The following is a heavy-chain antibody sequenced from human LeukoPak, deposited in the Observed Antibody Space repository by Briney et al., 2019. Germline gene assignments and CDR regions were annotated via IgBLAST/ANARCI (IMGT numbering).Heavy chain of an antibody. CDR3: ARRGTAYCRGGNCYSDKYFDY. J-gene: IGHJ4*02. Sequence: WETLSLTCAVYGGSLSGYYLTWIRQTPGKGLEWFGEINYSGNTNYNRSLKSRVTISADTSKNQFSLRLSSVTAADTAVYYCARRGTAYCRGGNCYSDKYFDYWGQGTQVTVSS. D-gene: IGHD2-15*01. CDR1: GGSLSGYY. V-gene: IGHV4-34*01. CDR2: INYSGNT.